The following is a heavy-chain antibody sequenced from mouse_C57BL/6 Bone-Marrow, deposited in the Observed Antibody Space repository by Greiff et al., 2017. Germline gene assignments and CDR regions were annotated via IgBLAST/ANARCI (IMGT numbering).Heavy chain of an antibody. CDR2: INPYNGST. J-gene: IGHJ2*01. CDR3: ASSSPYYFDY. D-gene: IGHD1-1*01. V-gene: IGHV1-19*01. Sequence: EVQLQQSGPVLVKPGASVKMSCKASGYTFTDYYMNWVQQSHGKSLEWIGVINPYNGSTSYNQKVKGKATLTVDKSSSTAYMELNILTSEDSAVYYCASSSPYYFDYWGQGTTLTVSS. CDR1: GYTFTDYY.